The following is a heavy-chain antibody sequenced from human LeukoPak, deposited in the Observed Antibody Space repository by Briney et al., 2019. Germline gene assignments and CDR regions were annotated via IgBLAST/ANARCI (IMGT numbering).Heavy chain of an antibody. CDR1: GFTFSSYA. CDR3: AKARGYSCGWSDDY. D-gene: IGHD6-19*01. CDR2: ISGSGGST. V-gene: IGHV3-23*01. J-gene: IGHJ4*02. Sequence: LGGSLRLSCAASGFTFSSYAMSWVRQAPGKGLEWVSAISGSGGSTYYADSVKGRFTISRDNSKNTLYLQMNSLRGEDTAAYYCAKARGYSCGWSDDYWGQGTLVTVSS.